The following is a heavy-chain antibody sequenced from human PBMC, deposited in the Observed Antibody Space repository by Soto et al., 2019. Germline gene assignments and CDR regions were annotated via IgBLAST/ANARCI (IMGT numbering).Heavy chain of an antibody. V-gene: IGHV4-61*01. CDR3: AREYDSSGYYFDY. J-gene: IGHJ4*02. CDR1: GGSVSSGSYY. D-gene: IGHD3-22*01. Sequence: SETLSLTCTVSGGSVSSGSYYWRWIRQPPGKGLEWIGYIYYSGSTNYNPSLKSRVTISVDTSKNQFSLKLSSVTAADTAVYYCAREYDSSGYYFDYWGQGTLVTVSS. CDR2: IYYSGST.